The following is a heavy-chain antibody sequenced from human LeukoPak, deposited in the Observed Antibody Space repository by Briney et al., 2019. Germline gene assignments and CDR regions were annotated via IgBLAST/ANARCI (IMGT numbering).Heavy chain of an antibody. CDR3: ASSTQISKYADY. Sequence: GGSLRLSCAASGFTFSSYWMHWVRQAPRKGLVWVSRINSDGSITTYADSVRGRFTISRDNAKSTLYLQMNSLRAEDTAVYYCASSTQISKYADYWGQGALVTVSS. CDR1: GFTFSSYW. V-gene: IGHV3-74*01. CDR2: INSDGSIT. J-gene: IGHJ4*02. D-gene: IGHD2-2*01.